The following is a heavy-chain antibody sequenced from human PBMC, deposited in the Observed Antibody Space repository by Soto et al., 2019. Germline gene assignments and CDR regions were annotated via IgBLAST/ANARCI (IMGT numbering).Heavy chain of an antibody. CDR1: GGSISSGGYY. CDR2: IYYSGST. V-gene: IGHV4-31*03. Sequence: SETLSLTCTVSGGSISSGGYYWSWIRQHPGKGLEWIGYIYYSGSTYYNPSLKSRVTISVDTSKNQFSLKLSSVTAADTAVYYCARVTLRLRLLDYWGQGTLVTVSS. CDR3: ARVTLRLRLLDY. J-gene: IGHJ4*02. D-gene: IGHD5-12*01.